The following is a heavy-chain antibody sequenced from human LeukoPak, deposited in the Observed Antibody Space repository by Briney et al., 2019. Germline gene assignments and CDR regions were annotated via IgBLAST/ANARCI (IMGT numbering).Heavy chain of an antibody. V-gene: IGHV3-15*01. J-gene: IGHJ3*02. CDR2: IKSKTDGGST. CDR3: TTGLNAFDI. Sequence: MTGGSLRLSCAVSGFIFSNAWTNWVRQAPGKGLEWVGRIKSKTDGGSTDNAAPVKGRVTMSRDDSKNTLYLQMDSLKTEDTAVYYCTTGLNAFDIWGQGTIVTVSS. CDR1: GFIFSNAW.